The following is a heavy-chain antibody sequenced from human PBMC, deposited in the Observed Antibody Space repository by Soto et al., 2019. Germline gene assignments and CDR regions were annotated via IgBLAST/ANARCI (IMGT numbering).Heavy chain of an antibody. J-gene: IGHJ5*02. V-gene: IGHV4-59*01. CDR3: ARGGMNDYGDYNWFAP. CDR1: GVSFSSYY. CDR2: IHYSGST. D-gene: IGHD4-17*01. Sequence: PSETLSLTCTVSGVSFSSYYWSWIRQPPGKGLEWIGYIHYSGSTSYNPSLKSRVAISVDTSKNQFSLKLSSVTAADTAVYYCARGGMNDYGDYNWFAPWGQGTLVTVSS.